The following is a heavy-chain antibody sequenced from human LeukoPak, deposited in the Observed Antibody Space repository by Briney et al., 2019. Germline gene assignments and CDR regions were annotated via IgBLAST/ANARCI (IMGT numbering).Heavy chain of an antibody. V-gene: IGHV1-69*04. CDR3: ASRTHDSGGSYYYYYGMDV. D-gene: IGHD3-22*01. CDR2: IIPILGIA. J-gene: IGHJ6*02. Sequence: EASVKVSCKASGGTFSSYAISWVRQAPGQGLEWMGRIIPILGIANYAQKFQGRVTITADKSTSTAHMELSSLRSEDTAVYYCASRTHDSGGSYYYYYGMDVWGQGTTVTVSS. CDR1: GGTFSSYA.